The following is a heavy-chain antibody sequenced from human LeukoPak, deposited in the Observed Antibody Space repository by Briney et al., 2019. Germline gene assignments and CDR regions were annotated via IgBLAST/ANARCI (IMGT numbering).Heavy chain of an antibody. Sequence: PGRSLRLSCAASGFPFNTYAMHWVRQAPGKGLEWVALISRDGDNEYYADSVKGRFTISRDKAKNTVYLQVNSLRSEDTAVYYCARDPVTTWGYFDYWGQGTLVTVSS. V-gene: IGHV3-30*01. J-gene: IGHJ4*02. D-gene: IGHD4-17*01. CDR2: ISRDGDNE. CDR3: ARDPVTTWGYFDY. CDR1: GFPFNTYA.